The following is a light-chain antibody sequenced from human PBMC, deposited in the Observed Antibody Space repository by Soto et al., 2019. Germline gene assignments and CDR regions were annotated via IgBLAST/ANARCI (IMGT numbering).Light chain of an antibody. CDR2: GAS. CDR1: QNISSN. V-gene: IGKV3-15*01. J-gene: IGKJ1*01. Sequence: EIVMTQSPGTLSVSPGERATLSCRASQNISSNLAWYQQKPGQAPRVLIDGASTRATGIPARFSGSGSGTEFTLTISSLQSEDFAVYYCQQYNNWLWTFGQGTMVEIK. CDR3: QQYNNWLWT.